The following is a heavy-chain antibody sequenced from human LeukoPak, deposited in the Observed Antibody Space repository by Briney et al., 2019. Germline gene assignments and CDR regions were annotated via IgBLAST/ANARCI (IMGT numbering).Heavy chain of an antibody. CDR2: ISDRGGST. J-gene: IGHJ4*02. V-gene: IGHV3-23*01. CDR3: AKRGVVIRAVLVVGFHKEAYYFDS. Sequence: GGSLRLSCGVSGITLSNYGMSWVRQAPGKGLEWVAGISDRGGSTNYAESVQGRVTISRDNPKNTLYLQLNSLRSEDTAVYFCAKRGVVIRAVLVVGFHKEAYYFDSWGQGALVTVSS. D-gene: IGHD2-15*01. CDR1: GITLSNYG.